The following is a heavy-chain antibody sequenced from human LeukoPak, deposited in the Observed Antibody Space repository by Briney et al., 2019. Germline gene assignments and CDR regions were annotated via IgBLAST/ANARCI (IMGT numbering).Heavy chain of an antibody. V-gene: IGHV1-2*02. D-gene: IGHD1-1*01. CDR3: ARGWNLITYFDY. CDR2: INPNSGGT. Sequence: ASVKVSCKASGYTFTGYYMHWVQQAPGQGLEWMGWINPNSGGTNYAQKFQGRVTMTRDTSISTAYMELSRLRSDDTAVYYCARGWNLITYFDYWGQGTLVTVSS. J-gene: IGHJ4*02. CDR1: GYTFTGYY.